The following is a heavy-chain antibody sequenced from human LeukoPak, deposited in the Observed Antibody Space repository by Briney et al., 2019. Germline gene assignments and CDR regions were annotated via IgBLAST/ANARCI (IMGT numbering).Heavy chain of an antibody. V-gene: IGHV3-48*04. CDR3: VRPTRDNGSGYYYFEH. CDR1: GFTFSKYR. D-gene: IGHD3-22*01. J-gene: IGHJ4*02. CDR2: ISSNRSTI. Sequence: GGSLRLSCAASGFTFSKYRMTWVRQAPGKGLEWISYISSNRSTIYYADSVKGRFTISRDNAKNSLYLQMDSLRAEDTAVYFCVRPTRDNGSGYYYFEHWGQGTLVTVSS.